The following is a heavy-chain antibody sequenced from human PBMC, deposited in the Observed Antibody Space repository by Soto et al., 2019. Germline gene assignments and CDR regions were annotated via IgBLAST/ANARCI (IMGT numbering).Heavy chain of an antibody. CDR2: ISAYNGNT. J-gene: IGHJ4*02. D-gene: IGHD3-3*01. CDR1: GYTFNSYG. V-gene: IGHV1-18*01. Sequence: QVLLVQSGAEVKKPGASVKVSCKASGYTFNSYGVSWVRQAPGQGLEWMGWISAYNGNTKYSQNLLGRVTMTIDTTTSSAYLEVRSLRSDDTAIYYCARYFWSGQLPFYFDQWGQGTLVTVSS. CDR3: ARYFWSGQLPFYFDQ.